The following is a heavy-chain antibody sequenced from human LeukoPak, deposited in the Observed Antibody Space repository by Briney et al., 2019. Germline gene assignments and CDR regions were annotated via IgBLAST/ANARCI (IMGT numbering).Heavy chain of an antibody. CDR1: GGSFSGYY. J-gene: IGHJ6*03. Sequence: SETLSLTCAVYGGSFSGYYWSWIRQPPGKGLEWIGEINHSGSTNYNPSLKSRVTISVDTSKNQFSLKLSSVTAADTAVYYCALSPSSSWYNYYYYYMDVWGKGTTVTVSS. V-gene: IGHV4-34*01. CDR3: ALSPSSSWYNYYYYYMDV. D-gene: IGHD6-13*01. CDR2: INHSGST.